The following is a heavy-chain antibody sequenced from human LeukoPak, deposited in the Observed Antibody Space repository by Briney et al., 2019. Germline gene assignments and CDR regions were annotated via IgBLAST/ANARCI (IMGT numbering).Heavy chain of an antibody. Sequence: GGSLRLSCAASGFTFSSYAMSWVRQAPGKGLEWVAFIRYDGSNKYYADSVKGRFTISRDNSKNTLYLQMNSLRAEDTAVYYCAKELRGDLDYWGQGTLVTVSS. CDR2: IRYDGSNK. CDR3: AKELRGDLDY. V-gene: IGHV3-30*02. CDR1: GFTFSSYA. J-gene: IGHJ4*02. D-gene: IGHD3-16*01.